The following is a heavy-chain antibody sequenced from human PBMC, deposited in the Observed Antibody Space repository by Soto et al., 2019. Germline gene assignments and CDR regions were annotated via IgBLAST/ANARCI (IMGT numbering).Heavy chain of an antibody. J-gene: IGHJ6*02. CDR2: ISSSSSYI. CDR3: ARDGEIRNDILTKSVVYGMDV. D-gene: IGHD3-9*01. Sequence: PGGSLRLSCAASGFTFSSYSMNWVRQAPGKGLEWVSSISSSSSYIYYADSVKGRFTISRDNAKNSLYLQMNSLRAEDTAVYYCARDGEIRNDILTKSVVYGMDVWGQGTTVTVSS. V-gene: IGHV3-21*01. CDR1: GFTFSSYS.